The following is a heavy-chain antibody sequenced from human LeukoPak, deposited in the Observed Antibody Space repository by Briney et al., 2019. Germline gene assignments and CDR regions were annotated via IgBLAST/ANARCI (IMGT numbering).Heavy chain of an antibody. V-gene: IGHV3-48*03. CDR3: ARVQGSPY. J-gene: IGHJ4*02. CDR1: GFTFTIYE. CDR2: ISSSRSNTI. Sequence: GGSLRLSCAASGFTFTIYEMNWVRQAPGKGLEWVSYISSSRSNTIYYADSVKGRFTVSRDNAKNSLYLHINSLRAEDTAVYYCARVQGSPYWGQGTLVTVSS.